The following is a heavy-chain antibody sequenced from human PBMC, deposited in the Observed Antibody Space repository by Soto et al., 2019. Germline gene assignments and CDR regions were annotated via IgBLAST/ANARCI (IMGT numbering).Heavy chain of an antibody. Sequence: EVQLVESGGGLVQPGGSLRLSCAASGFTFSSYWMHWVRQAPGKGLVWVSRINSDGSSTSYADSVKGRFTISRDNAKNTLYLQMNSLRAEDTAVYYCVLLSSSSLPESGGYWGQGTLVTVSS. D-gene: IGHD6-6*01. V-gene: IGHV3-74*01. J-gene: IGHJ4*02. CDR3: VLLSSSSLPESGGY. CDR2: INSDGSST. CDR1: GFTFSSYW.